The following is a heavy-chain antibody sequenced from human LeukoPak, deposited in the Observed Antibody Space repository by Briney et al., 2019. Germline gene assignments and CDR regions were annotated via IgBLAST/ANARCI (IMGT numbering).Heavy chain of an antibody. D-gene: IGHD2-15*01. CDR3: ARKDGGRDGMDV. Sequence: ASVKVSCRASGYTFTDYYMHWVRQAPGQGLEWMGWFNPNTLVTNYAQHFQGRVSMTWDTSISTGYMDLHSLTSDDTAVYYCARKDGGRDGMDVWGQGTTVTVSS. J-gene: IGHJ6*02. V-gene: IGHV1-2*02. CDR2: FNPNTLVT. CDR1: GYTFTDYY.